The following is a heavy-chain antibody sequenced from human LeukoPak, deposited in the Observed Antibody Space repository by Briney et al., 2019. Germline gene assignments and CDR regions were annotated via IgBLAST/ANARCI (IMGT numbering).Heavy chain of an antibody. CDR1: GFTFSDHY. CDR2: SRDKGSSYTT. J-gene: IGHJ4*01. D-gene: IGHD3-10*01. V-gene: IGHV3-72*01. Sequence: GGSLRLSCAASGFTFSDHYIDWVRQAPGKGLEWVGRSRDKGSSYTTAYAASVRGRFTISRDDSKNSLYLQMHSLKIEDTAVYYCTKLARAPRDFDYWGQGTLVTVSS. CDR3: TKLARAPRDFDY.